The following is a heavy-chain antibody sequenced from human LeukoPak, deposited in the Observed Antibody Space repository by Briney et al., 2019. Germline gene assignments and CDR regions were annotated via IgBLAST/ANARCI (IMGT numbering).Heavy chain of an antibody. V-gene: IGHV4-59*01. CDR3: ARADGDNYYYYGMDV. Sequence: PSETLSLTCTVSGGSMSGYYWTWIRQPPGKGLEWVGYIHYSGSTKYNPSLKGRGTISIDTSKSQFSLRLSPVTAADTALYYCARADGDNYYYYGMDVWGQGTTVTVSS. J-gene: IGHJ6*02. CDR2: IHYSGST. D-gene: IGHD4-17*01. CDR1: GGSMSGYY.